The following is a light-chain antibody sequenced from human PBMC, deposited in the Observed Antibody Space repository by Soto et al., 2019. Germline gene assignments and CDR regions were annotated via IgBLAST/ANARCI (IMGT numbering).Light chain of an antibody. J-gene: IGLJ1*01. CDR2: DVS. Sequence: QSVLTQPASVSGSPGQSITISCTGTSSDVGGYNYVSWYQQHPGKAPKLMIYDVSNRPSGVSNRFSGSKSGNTASLTISGLQAEYEADYSCSSYTISTGVFGTGTNVTVL. V-gene: IGLV2-14*01. CDR3: SSYTISTGV. CDR1: SSDVGGYNY.